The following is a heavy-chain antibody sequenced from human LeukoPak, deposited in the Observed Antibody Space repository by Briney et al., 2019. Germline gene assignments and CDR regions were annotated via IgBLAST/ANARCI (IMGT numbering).Heavy chain of an antibody. V-gene: IGHV1-18*01. CDR3: ARDITVAPYYDN. Sequence: ASVNVSCMASAYTLTKYGISWVRQAPGQGLEWMGRISAYNGNTNYAQKLQGRVTMTRDTSTSTAYMELRSLRSDDTAVYYCARDITVAPYYDNWGQGNLVTVSS. CDR1: AYTLTKYG. J-gene: IGHJ4*02. D-gene: IGHD4-23*01. CDR2: ISAYNGNT.